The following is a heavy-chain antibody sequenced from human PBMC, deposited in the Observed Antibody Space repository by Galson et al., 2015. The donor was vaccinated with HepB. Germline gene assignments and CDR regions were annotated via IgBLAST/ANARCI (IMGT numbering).Heavy chain of an antibody. Sequence: SLRLSCAASGFTFSGYAMSWVRQAPGKGLEWVSAISNSGGSTYYADSVKGRFTISRDNANDTLYLEMSGLRPEDTGVYYCAKDSQLYGSTEDYFDYWGQGTLVTVSP. CDR3: AKDSQLYGSTEDYFDY. D-gene: IGHD2-2*01. J-gene: IGHJ4*02. V-gene: IGHV3-23*01. CDR2: ISNSGGST. CDR1: GFTFSGYA.